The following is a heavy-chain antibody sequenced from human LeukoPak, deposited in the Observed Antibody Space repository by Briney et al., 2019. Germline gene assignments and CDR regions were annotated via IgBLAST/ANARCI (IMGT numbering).Heavy chain of an antibody. CDR2: ITYNSGTI. CDR3: ARDSGYSYSDDY. CDR1: GFTFRSYA. J-gene: IGHJ4*02. Sequence: HAAGSLRLSCAASGFTFRSYAMQWVRQAPRKGLEWVSYITYNSGTIFYADSVKGRFTISKDNAKDSLYLQMSSLGDEDTAVYYCARDSGYSYSDDYWGQGTLVTVSS. V-gene: IGHV3-48*02. D-gene: IGHD5-18*01.